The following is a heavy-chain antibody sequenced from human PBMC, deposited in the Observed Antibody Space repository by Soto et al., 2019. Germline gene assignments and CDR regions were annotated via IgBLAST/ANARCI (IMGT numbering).Heavy chain of an antibody. D-gene: IGHD3-10*02. CDR3: AKDLAKFGELPPYYFDY. CDR1: GFTFSSYA. V-gene: IGHV3-23*01. J-gene: IGHJ4*02. CDR2: ISGSGGST. Sequence: GGSLRLACAASGFTFSSYAMSWVRQAAWQGVEWVSAISGSGGSTYYADSVKGRFTISRDNSKNTLYLQMNSLRAEDTAVYYCAKDLAKFGELPPYYFDYWGQGTLLTVSS.